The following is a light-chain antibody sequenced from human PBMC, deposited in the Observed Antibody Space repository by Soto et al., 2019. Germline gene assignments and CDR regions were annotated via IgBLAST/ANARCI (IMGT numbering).Light chain of an antibody. Sequence: EIVMTQSPATLSVSPGERATLSCRASQSVSSNLAWYQQKPGQAPRLLIYGASTRATGIPARFSGSGSGTEFTLNISSLQSEDFAVYYCQQYNTWHPWTFGQGTKVEIK. CDR2: GAS. CDR1: QSVSSN. J-gene: IGKJ1*01. CDR3: QQYNTWHPWT. V-gene: IGKV3-15*01.